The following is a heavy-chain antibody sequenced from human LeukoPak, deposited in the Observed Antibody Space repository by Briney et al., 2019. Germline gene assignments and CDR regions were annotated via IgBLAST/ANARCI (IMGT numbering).Heavy chain of an antibody. V-gene: IGHV1-2*02. J-gene: IGHJ4*02. Sequence: ASVKVSCKASGYSFTDYYIHWVRQATGQGLEWMGCINPHSGDTKYAQKFQARVTMTRDTSISTAYMELDRLRSDDTAEYFCAAGRWLRSGSVYWGQGTLVTVSS. CDR2: INPHSGDT. CDR3: AAGRWLRSGSVY. D-gene: IGHD5-12*01. CDR1: GYSFTDYY.